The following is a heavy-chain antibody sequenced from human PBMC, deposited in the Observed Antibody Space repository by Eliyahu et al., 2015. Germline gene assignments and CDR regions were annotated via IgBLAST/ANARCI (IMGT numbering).Heavy chain of an antibody. V-gene: IGHV1-18*01. J-gene: IGHJ5*02. CDR3: ARAVVVPFDP. CDR2: VSTFNGNT. Sequence: QVQLVQSGAEVKKPGASVKVSCKTSGYTFTNFGITWVRQAPGQGLEYMGWVSTFNGNTNYAQKFQGRVTMTTDTSTTAVYMELRSLRFDDTAMHYCARAVVVPFDPWGQGTLVTV. D-gene: IGHD2-15*01. CDR1: GYTFTNFG.